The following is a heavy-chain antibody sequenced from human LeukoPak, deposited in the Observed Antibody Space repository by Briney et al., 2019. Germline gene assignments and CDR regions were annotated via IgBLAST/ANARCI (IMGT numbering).Heavy chain of an antibody. V-gene: IGHV4-59*08. J-gene: IGHJ5*02. CDR1: GDSISSYQ. CDR3: ARHGGVDTAMATHWFDR. Sequence: SETLSLLCTVSGDSISSYQWSWIRQPPGKGLEWIGYIYYSGSTNYNPSLKGRVTISVDTSKNQFSLKLSSVTAADTAVYYCARHGGVDTAMATHWFDRWGQGTLVTVSS. D-gene: IGHD5-18*01. CDR2: IYYSGST.